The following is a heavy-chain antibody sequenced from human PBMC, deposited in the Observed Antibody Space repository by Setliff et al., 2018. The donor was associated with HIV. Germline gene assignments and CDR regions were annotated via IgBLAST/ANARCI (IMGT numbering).Heavy chain of an antibody. D-gene: IGHD1-1*01. V-gene: IGHV1-3*01. CDR1: GYTFTSYA. Sequence: ASVKVSCKASGYTFTSYAMHWVRQAPGQRLEWMGWINAGNGNTKYSQKFQGRVTITRDTSASTAYMELSSLRSEDTAVYYCARSRYEGYYYYGMDVWGQGTTVTVSS. CDR2: INAGNGNT. CDR3: ARSRYEGYYYYGMDV. J-gene: IGHJ6*02.